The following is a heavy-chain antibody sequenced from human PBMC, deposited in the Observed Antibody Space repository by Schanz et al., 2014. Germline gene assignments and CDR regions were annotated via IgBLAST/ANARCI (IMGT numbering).Heavy chain of an antibody. CDR3: AKSKSQLPLFDF. D-gene: IGHD2-21*01. Sequence: VFLAESGGGVVQPGRSLRLSCAASGFAFSSHDMHWVRQVTGKGLQWVSAIHSTGETYYPDSVQGRFTISRDNSKNTLFLQMSSLRAEDTAVYYCAKSKSQLPLFDFWGQGTLXTVSS. CDR2: IHSTGET. V-gene: IGHV3-13*01. CDR1: GFAFSSHD. J-gene: IGHJ4*02.